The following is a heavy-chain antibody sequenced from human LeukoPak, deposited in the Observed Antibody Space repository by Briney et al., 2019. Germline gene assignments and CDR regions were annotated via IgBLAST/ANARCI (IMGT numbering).Heavy chain of an antibody. CDR1: GFTFSSYA. CDR2: ISYDGSNK. V-gene: IGHV3-30-3*01. Sequence: PGRSLRLSCAASGFTFSSYAMHWVRQAPGKGLEWVAVISYDGSNKYYADSVKGRFTISRDNSKNTLYLQMNSLRAEDTAVYYCAREGYDSSGYPVDYWGQGTLVTVSS. J-gene: IGHJ4*02. D-gene: IGHD3-22*01. CDR3: AREGYDSSGYPVDY.